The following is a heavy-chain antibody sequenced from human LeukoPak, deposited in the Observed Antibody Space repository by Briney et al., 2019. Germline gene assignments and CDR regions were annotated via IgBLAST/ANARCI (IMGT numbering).Heavy chain of an antibody. V-gene: IGHV3-74*01. CDR3: VRGTIAAAGIDY. CDR2: IKGDGSSI. CDR1: GFTFSICS. J-gene: IGHJ4*02. D-gene: IGHD6-13*01. Sequence: GGSLRLSCAASGFTFSICSMHGVRQAPGKGLVWVSRIKGDGSSISYADSVKGRFTIFRDNAKNTLFLQMDSLRAEDTAVYYCVRGTIAAAGIDYWGQGTLVTVSS.